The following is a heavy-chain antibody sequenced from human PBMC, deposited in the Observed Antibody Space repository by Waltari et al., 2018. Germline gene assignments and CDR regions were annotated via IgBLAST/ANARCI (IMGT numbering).Heavy chain of an antibody. V-gene: IGHV4-4*02. CDR3: ARDRGRGLYLDS. Sequence: QLQLQQWGPGLVQPSRSLSLPCAVSGRFLGSRDFWRWVPQPPGKGLEWVGQIHRSGTTHYNPSLESRVTMSIDTSSNQFSLELSSTTAADTAIYYCARDRGRGLYLDSWGQGTLVTVSP. D-gene: IGHD2-15*01. CDR1: GRFLGSRDF. CDR2: IHRSGTT. J-gene: IGHJ4*02.